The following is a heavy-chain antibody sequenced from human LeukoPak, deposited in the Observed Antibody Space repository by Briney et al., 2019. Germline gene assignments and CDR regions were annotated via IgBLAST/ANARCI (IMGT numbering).Heavy chain of an antibody. CDR2: INPDSGAT. J-gene: IGHJ5*02. D-gene: IGHD2-2*01. V-gene: IGHV1-2*02. Sequence: GXGLEXXGXINPDSGATHFAQKFQGRVIMTSDTSISTVYLELSRLRSDDTAVYYCAREGCFSTNCHVIGDDNWIDPWGQGTLVTVSS. CDR3: AREGCFSTNCHVIGDDNWIDP.